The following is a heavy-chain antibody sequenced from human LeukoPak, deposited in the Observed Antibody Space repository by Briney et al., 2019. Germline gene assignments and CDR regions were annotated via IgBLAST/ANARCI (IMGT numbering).Heavy chain of an antibody. Sequence: PSETLSLTCTVSGGSINSYYWSWIRHSPGKGLEWLGYIFYSGSTSYNPSLKSRVTISVDTSKNQFSLNLSSVTAADTAVYYCARHRPGPYDYWGQGTLVTVSS. J-gene: IGHJ4*02. CDR1: GGSINSYY. CDR3: ARHRPGPYDY. CDR2: IFYSGST. V-gene: IGHV4-59*08.